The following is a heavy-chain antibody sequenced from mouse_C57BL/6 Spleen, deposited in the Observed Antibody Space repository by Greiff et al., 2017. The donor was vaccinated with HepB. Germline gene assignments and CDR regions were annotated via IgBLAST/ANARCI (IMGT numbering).Heavy chain of an antibody. J-gene: IGHJ4*01. CDR2: INPNNGGT. Sequence: VQLQQSGPELVKPGASVKISCKASGYTFTDYYMNWVKQSHGKSLEWIGDINPNNGGTSYNQKFKGKATLTVDKSSSTAYMELRSLTSEDSAVYYCARGAYDYDGEYYAMDYWGQGTSVTVSS. CDR3: ARGAYDYDGEYYAMDY. D-gene: IGHD2-4*01. CDR1: GYTFTDYY. V-gene: IGHV1-26*01.